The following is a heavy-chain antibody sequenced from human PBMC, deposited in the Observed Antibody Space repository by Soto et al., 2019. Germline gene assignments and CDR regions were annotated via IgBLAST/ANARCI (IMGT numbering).Heavy chain of an antibody. V-gene: IGHV4-4*07. CDR1: GGSISSYY. CDR3: ARVLRRDYYGSGSYQSRYYYYYGMDV. D-gene: IGHD3-10*01. CDR2: IYTSGST. J-gene: IGHJ6*02. Sequence: SETLSLTCTVSGGSISSYYWSWIRQPAGKGLEWIGRIYTSGSTNYNPSLKSRVTMSVGTSKNQFSLKLSSVTAADTAVYYCARVLRRDYYGSGSYQSRYYYYYGMDVWGQGTTVTVSS.